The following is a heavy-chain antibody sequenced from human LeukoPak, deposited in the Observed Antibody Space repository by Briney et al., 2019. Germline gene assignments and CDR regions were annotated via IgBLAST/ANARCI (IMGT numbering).Heavy chain of an antibody. V-gene: IGHV3-11*04. CDR3: ARHIVVVPAAMSP. D-gene: IGHD2-2*01. CDR1: GFTFSDYY. J-gene: IGHJ5*02. Sequence: PGGSLRFSCAASGFTFSDYYMSWIRQAPGKGLEWVSYISSSGSTIYYADSVKGRFTISRDNAKNSLYLQMNSLRAEDTAVYYCARHIVVVPAAMSPWGQGTLVTVSS. CDR2: ISSSGSTI.